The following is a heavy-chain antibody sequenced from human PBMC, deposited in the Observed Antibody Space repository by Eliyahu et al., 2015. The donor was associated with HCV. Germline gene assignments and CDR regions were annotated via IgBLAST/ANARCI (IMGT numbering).Heavy chain of an antibody. V-gene: IGHV3-21*01. Sequence: EVQLVESGGGLVKPGGSLRLSCAASGFTFSSXSMNWVRQAPGKGLEWVSSISSSSSYIYYADSVKGRFTISRDNAKNSLYLQMNSLRAEDTAVYYCARVPTARPGYYYGMDVWGQGTTVTVSS. J-gene: IGHJ6*02. CDR1: GFTFSSXS. CDR3: ARVPTARPGYYYGMDV. D-gene: IGHD6-6*01. CDR2: ISSSSSYI.